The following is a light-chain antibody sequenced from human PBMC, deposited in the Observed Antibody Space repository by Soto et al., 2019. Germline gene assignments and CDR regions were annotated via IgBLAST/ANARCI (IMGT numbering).Light chain of an antibody. CDR3: QVWDSSSDLP. CDR1: NIGSKS. V-gene: IGLV3-21*04. Sequence: SYELTQPPSVSVAPGKTARITCGGNNIGSKSVHWYQQKPGQAPVLVIYYDSDRPSGIPERFSGSNSGNTATLTISRVEAGDEADYYCQVWDSSSDLPVGGGTKVTVL. CDR2: YDS. J-gene: IGLJ2*01.